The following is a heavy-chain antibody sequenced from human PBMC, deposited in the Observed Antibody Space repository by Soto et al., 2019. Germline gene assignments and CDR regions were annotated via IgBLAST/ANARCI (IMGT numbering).Heavy chain of an antibody. D-gene: IGHD1-26*01. CDR1: GGSISSGDYY. J-gene: IGHJ6*02. CDR2: IYYSGST. Sequence: QVQLQESGPGLVKPSQTLSLTCTVSGGSISSGDYYWSWIRQPPGKGLEWIGYIYYSGSTYYNPSLESRVTISVDTSKNQFSLKLSSVTAADTAVYYCARNSGNKPRYYYYGMDVWGQGTTVTVSS. CDR3: ARNSGNKPRYYYYGMDV. V-gene: IGHV4-30-4*01.